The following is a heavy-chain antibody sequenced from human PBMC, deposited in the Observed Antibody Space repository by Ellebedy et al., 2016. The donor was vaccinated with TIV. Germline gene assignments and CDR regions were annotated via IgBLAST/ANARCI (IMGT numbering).Heavy chain of an antibody. J-gene: IGHJ4*02. CDR1: KLAVSGNY. CDR3: AKEFHNEGCGAYFDY. Sequence: GESLKISXAGSKLAVSGNYMSWVRQAPGKGLECVALIYSGGSTYFADSVKGRFTISRDNSMNTLYLQMNSLRTEDTAVYYCAKEFHNEGCGAYFDYWGQGVPVTVSS. CDR2: IYSGGST. D-gene: IGHD1-1*01. V-gene: IGHV3-66*02.